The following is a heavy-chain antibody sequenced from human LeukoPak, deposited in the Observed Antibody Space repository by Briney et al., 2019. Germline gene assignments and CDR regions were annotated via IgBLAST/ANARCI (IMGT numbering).Heavy chain of an antibody. Sequence: SETLSLTCTVSGVSISTSSYYWGWIRQPPEKGLEYIGSIDYRGSTYYNPSLKGRVIISVDTSKNQFSLKLSSVTAADTAVYYCARAPITMKTDWFDPWGQGTLVTVSS. V-gene: IGHV4-39*01. D-gene: IGHD3-22*01. CDR3: ARAPITMKTDWFDP. J-gene: IGHJ5*02. CDR2: IDYRGST. CDR1: GVSISTSSYY.